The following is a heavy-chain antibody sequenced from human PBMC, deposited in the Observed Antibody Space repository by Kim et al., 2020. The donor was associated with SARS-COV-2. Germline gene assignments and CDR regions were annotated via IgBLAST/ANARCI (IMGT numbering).Heavy chain of an antibody. V-gene: IGHV4-34*01. J-gene: IGHJ4*02. D-gene: IGHD3-10*02. Sequence: SETLSLTCAVYGGSFSGYYWTWIRQPPGKGLEWIGEINHSGSTNYNPSLKSRVIMSVDTSKNQFSLRLTSVTAADTARYYCARGRTGINMLVLIITGEESYFDYWSQGTLVTVSS. CDR1: GGSFSGYY. CDR3: ARGRTGINMLVLIITGEESYFDY. CDR2: INHSGST.